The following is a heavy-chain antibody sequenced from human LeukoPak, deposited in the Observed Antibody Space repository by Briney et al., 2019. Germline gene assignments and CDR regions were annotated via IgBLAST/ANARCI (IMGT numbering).Heavy chain of an antibody. Sequence: PSETLSLTCTISGDSISSNYWSWIRHPPGKGLEWIGYIYYSGSTNYNPSLKSRVTISADTSNNQFSLKLNSVTAADTAVYYCARVGAWYSSGWYYFDYWGQGTLVTVSS. CDR2: IYYSGST. V-gene: IGHV4-59*01. CDR1: GDSISSNY. CDR3: ARVGAWYSSGWYYFDY. J-gene: IGHJ4*02. D-gene: IGHD6-19*01.